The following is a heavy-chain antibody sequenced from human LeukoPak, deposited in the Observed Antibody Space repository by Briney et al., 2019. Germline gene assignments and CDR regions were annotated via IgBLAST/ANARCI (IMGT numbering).Heavy chain of an antibody. CDR1: RFTFSSYS. CDR3: ARGIIPSYYGMDV. J-gene: IGHJ6*02. V-gene: IGHV3-21*01. CDR2: ISSSSSYI. Sequence: GGSLRLSCAASRFTFSSYSMNWVRQAPGKGLEWVSSISSSSSYIYYADSVKGRFTISRDNAKNSLYLQMNSLRAEDTAVYYCARGIIPSYYGMDVWGQGTTVTVSS. D-gene: IGHD3-3*01.